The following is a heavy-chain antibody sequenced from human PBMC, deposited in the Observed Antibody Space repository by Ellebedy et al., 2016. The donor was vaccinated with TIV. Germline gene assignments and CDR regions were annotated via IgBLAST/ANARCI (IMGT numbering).Heavy chain of an antibody. Sequence: GESLKISCAASGFTFSSYAMSWVRQAPGKGLDWVSGISGSATSTAYADSVRGRFTISRDNSKNTLYLQMNSLRAEDTAVYYCASSRYHFYLGNTIFVYWGQGTLVTVSS. CDR3: ASSRYHFYLGNTIFVY. V-gene: IGHV3-23*01. CDR2: ISGSATST. J-gene: IGHJ4*02. D-gene: IGHD3-16*01. CDR1: GFTFSSYA.